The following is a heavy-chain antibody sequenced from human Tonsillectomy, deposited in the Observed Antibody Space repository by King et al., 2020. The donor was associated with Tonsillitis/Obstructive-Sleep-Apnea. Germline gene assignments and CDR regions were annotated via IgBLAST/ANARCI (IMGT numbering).Heavy chain of an antibody. Sequence: VKLVESGGGVVQPGRSLRLSCVASGFTFSSYGMHWVRQAPGKGLEWVAMIWFDGTNRYYADSVKGRFAISRDNSKNTLYLQMKSPRAEDTALYYCARGVGTGWNAFDIWGQGTMATVSS. CDR1: GFTFSSYG. CDR3: ARGVGTGWNAFDI. J-gene: IGHJ3*02. CDR2: IWFDGTNR. D-gene: IGHD3/OR15-3a*01. V-gene: IGHV3-33*01.